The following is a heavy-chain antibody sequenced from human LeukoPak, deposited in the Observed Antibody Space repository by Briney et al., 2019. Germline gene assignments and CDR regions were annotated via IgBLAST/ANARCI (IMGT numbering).Heavy chain of an antibody. D-gene: IGHD6-6*01. Sequence: ASVKVSCKASGYTFTGYYMYWVRQAPGQGLEWMGWINPKSGDTNYAKKFQGRVTMTRDTSITTVYKELTRLRSDDTAVYFCARTPPRPVSGHYYHMDVWGKGTTVTVSS. CDR2: INPKSGDT. J-gene: IGHJ6*03. V-gene: IGHV1-2*02. CDR1: GYTFTGYY. CDR3: ARTPPRPVSGHYYHMDV.